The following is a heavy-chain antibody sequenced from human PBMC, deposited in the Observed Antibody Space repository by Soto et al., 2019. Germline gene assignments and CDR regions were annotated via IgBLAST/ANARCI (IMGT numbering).Heavy chain of an antibody. CDR2: IYSGGST. J-gene: IGHJ4*02. Sequence: PGGSLRLSCAASGFTVSSNYMSWVCQAPGKGLEWVSVIYSGGSTFYADSVKGRFTISRDNSKNMVYLQMNRMRAEDTAVYYCAREWPHLDCWGQGTLVTVSS. CDR3: AREWPHLDC. CDR1: GFTVSSNY. V-gene: IGHV3-53*01.